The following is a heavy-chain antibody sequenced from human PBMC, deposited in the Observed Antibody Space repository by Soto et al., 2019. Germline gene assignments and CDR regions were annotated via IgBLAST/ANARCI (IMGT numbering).Heavy chain of an antibody. CDR3: ARPYSYGLRHAFDI. J-gene: IGHJ3*02. CDR1: GYTFTSYG. D-gene: IGHD5-18*01. Sequence: ASVKVSCKASGYTFTSYGISGVRQAPGQGLEWMGWISAYNGNTNYAQKLQGRVTMTTDTSTSTAYMELRSLRSDDTAVYYCARPYSYGLRHAFDIWGQGTMVTVSS. CDR2: ISAYNGNT. V-gene: IGHV1-18*01.